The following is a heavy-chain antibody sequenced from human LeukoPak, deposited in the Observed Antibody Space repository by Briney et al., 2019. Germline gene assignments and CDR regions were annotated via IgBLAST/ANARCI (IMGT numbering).Heavy chain of an antibody. CDR3: ARDKGELLWFGELFFYGMDV. D-gene: IGHD3-10*01. Sequence: SETLSLTCTVSGGSISSGGYYWSWIRQDPGKGLEWIGCLYSSGSTYYHPSLTSRVTLSVGTSKNQFSLTLSSVTAADTAVYYCARDKGELLWFGELFFYGMDVWGKGTTVTVSS. CDR2: LYSSGST. J-gene: IGHJ6*04. CDR1: GGSISSGGYY. V-gene: IGHV4-31*03.